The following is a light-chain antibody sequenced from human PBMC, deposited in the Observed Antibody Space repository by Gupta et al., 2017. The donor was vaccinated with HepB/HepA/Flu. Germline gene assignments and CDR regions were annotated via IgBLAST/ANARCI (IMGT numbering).Light chain of an antibody. V-gene: IGKV1-39*01. J-gene: IGKJ2*01. CDR2: AAS. Sequence: IQMTQSPSSLSASAGDRVTITCRASQGISSHLNWYQQKPGMAPKLLIYAASSLLSGVPSRFSGSGSGTDFTLTVSSLQPEDFATYYCQQSFNTPRTFGQGTKVEIK. CDR3: QQSFNTPRT. CDR1: QGISSH.